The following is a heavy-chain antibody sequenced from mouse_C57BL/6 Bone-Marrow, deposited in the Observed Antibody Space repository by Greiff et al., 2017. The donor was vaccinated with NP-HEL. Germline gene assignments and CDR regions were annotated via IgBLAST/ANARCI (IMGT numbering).Heavy chain of an antibody. CDR1: GYTFTSYW. J-gene: IGHJ1*03. Sequence: VQLQQPGAELVMPGASVKLSCKASGYTFTSYWMHWVKQRPGQCLEWIGEIDPSDSYTNYNQKFKGKSTLTVDKSSSTAYMQLSSLTSEDSAVYYCARKDGSSWYFDVWGTGTTVTVSS. D-gene: IGHD1-1*01. CDR2: IDPSDSYT. CDR3: ARKDGSSWYFDV. V-gene: IGHV1-69*01.